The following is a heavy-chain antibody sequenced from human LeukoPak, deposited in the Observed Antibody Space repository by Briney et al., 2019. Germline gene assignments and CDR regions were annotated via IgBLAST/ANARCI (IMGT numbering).Heavy chain of an antibody. V-gene: IGHV1-69*05. CDR3: ARVDRYHYYLDV. J-gene: IGHJ6*03. Sequence: SVRVSCKASGGTFSSYSITWVRHAPGQGLEWMGGIMPLFNTANHAQQIQGRVTITTDESTSTAYMELSSLRFEDTAMYYCARVDRYHYYLDVWGKGTTVTVSS. CDR1: GGTFSSYS. CDR2: IMPLFNTA.